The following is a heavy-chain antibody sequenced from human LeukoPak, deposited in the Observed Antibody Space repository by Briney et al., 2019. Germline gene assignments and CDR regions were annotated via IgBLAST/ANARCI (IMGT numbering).Heavy chain of an antibody. V-gene: IGHV3-30-3*01. CDR3: AKDRQYSGYDCSTDY. Sequence: GGSLRPSCAASGFTFSSYAMHWVRQAPGKGLEWVAVISYDGSNKYYADSMKGRFTISRDNSKNTLYLQMNSLRAEDTAVYYCAKDRQYSGYDCSTDYWGQGTLVTVSS. CDR2: ISYDGSNK. CDR1: GFTFSSYA. J-gene: IGHJ4*02. D-gene: IGHD5-12*01.